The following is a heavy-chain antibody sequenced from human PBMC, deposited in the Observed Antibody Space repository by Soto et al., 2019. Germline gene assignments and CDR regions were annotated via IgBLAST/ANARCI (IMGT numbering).Heavy chain of an antibody. CDR3: ARDWAKYYDFWSGYYCPNRSFQYYYGMDV. Sequence: GASVKVSCKASGGTFSSYAISWVRQAPGQGLEWMGGIIPIFGTANYAQKFQGRVTITADKSTSTAYMELRSLRSDDTAVYYCARDWAKYYDFWSGYYCPNRSFQYYYGMDVWGQATTVTVFS. CDR1: GGTFSSYA. CDR2: IIPIFGTA. D-gene: IGHD3-3*01. J-gene: IGHJ6*02. V-gene: IGHV1-69*06.